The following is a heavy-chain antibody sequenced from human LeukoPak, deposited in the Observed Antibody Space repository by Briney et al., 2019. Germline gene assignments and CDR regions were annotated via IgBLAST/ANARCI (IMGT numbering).Heavy chain of an antibody. Sequence: PSETLSLTCAVYGGSFSGYYWSWIRQPPGKGLEWIGEINHSGSTNYNPSLKSRVTISVDTSKNQFSLELSSATAADTAVYYCARGPRSYDILTGYYIGPPASFDYWGQGTLVTVSS. J-gene: IGHJ4*02. CDR2: INHSGST. D-gene: IGHD3-9*01. V-gene: IGHV4-34*01. CDR1: GGSFSGYY. CDR3: ARGPRSYDILTGYYIGPPASFDY.